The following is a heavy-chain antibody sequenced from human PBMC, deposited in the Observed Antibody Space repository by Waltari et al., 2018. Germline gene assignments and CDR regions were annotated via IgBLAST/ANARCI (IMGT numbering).Heavy chain of an antibody. D-gene: IGHD1-26*01. Sequence: EVQLVQSGAEVKKPGESLRISCKGSGYSFTSYWISWVRQMPGRGLEWMGRIDPPDPYTSYSPSFQGHVTISADMSISTAYLQWSSLKASDTAMYYCARRRPGDSATTIEAFDYWGQGTLVSVSS. CDR3: ARRRPGDSATTIEAFDY. CDR2: IDPPDPYT. J-gene: IGHJ4*02. V-gene: IGHV5-10-1*03. CDR1: GYSFTSYW.